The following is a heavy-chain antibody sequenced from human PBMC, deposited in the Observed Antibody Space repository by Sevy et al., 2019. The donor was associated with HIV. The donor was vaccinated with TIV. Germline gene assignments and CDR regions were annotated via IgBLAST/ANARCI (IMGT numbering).Heavy chain of an antibody. Sequence: SETLSLTCFVSGGSISSNSYYWGWIRQPPGRELEWIGTIHYGGSTYYNPSLESRVTLSVDTSKNHFSLKLSSLTAADGALYYCAGRGIAGSTDYFDYWGQGTLVTVSS. V-gene: IGHV4-39*02. D-gene: IGHD1-20*01. CDR1: GGSISSNSYY. CDR3: AGRGIAGSTDYFDY. J-gene: IGHJ4*02. CDR2: IHYGGST.